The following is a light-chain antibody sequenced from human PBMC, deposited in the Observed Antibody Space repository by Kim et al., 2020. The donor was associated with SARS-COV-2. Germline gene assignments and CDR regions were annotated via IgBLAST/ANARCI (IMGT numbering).Light chain of an antibody. CDR2: AAS. Sequence: SVGDRVTFTCRASHDISHYVVWYQQKPVKVPKVLIDAASVLHSGVPSRFRCGGFGTDFTLTISSLQPEDVATYYCQKYIAAPWTFGQGTMVDIK. J-gene: IGKJ1*01. CDR3: QKYIAAPWT. V-gene: IGKV1-27*01. CDR1: HDISHY.